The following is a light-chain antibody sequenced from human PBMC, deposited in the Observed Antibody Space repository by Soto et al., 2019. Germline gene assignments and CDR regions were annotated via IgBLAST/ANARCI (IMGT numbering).Light chain of an antibody. Sequence: EIVMTQSPAALSLSPGERATVSCRASQSVNSNLAWYQQKAGQAPRLLIYGTSTRATGIPARFSGSGSGTEFTLTISSLQSEDFAVYYCQQYNNWPPITFGQGTRLEIK. V-gene: IGKV3-15*01. J-gene: IGKJ5*01. CDR2: GTS. CDR1: QSVNSN. CDR3: QQYNNWPPIT.